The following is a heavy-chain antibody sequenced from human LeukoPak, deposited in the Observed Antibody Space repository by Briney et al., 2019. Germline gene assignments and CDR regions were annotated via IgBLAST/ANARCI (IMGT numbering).Heavy chain of an antibody. J-gene: IGHJ4*02. CDR3: ARDALKRDGSQPADY. D-gene: IGHD5-24*01. Sequence: ASVKVSCKASGYTFTSYYMHWVRQAPGQGLEWMGIISPSGGSTSYAQKFQGRVTMTRDTSTSTVYMELSSLRSEDTAVYYCARDALKRDGSQPADYWGQRTLVTVSS. CDR1: GYTFTSYY. CDR2: ISPSGGST. V-gene: IGHV1-46*01.